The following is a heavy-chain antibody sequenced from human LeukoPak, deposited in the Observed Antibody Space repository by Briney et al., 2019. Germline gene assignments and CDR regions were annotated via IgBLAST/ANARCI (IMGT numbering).Heavy chain of an antibody. CDR2: IKSDGSST. CDR3: AKGVDYYGSGSYGYYYYGMDV. D-gene: IGHD3-10*01. V-gene: IGHV3-74*01. Sequence: PGGSLRLSCAASGFIFSDYWMHWVRHGPGKGLVWVSRIKSDGSSTSYAESVKGRFTISRDNSKNTLYLQMNSLRAEDTAVYYCAKGVDYYGSGSYGYYYYGMDVWGQGTTVTVSS. J-gene: IGHJ6*02. CDR1: GFIFSDYW.